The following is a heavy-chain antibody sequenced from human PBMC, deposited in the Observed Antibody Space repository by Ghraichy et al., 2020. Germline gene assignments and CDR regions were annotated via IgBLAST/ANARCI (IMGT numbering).Heavy chain of an antibody. D-gene: IGHD6-6*01. Sequence: GGSLRLSCAVSGFTFNNYNMNWVRQAPGKGLEWVSSITSNSIYIYYADSVKGRFTITRDNAKNSLYLQMKSLGAEDTAVYYCARGFEYTSSSVSEFDYWGQGTLVTVSS. CDR1: GFTFNNYN. CDR2: ITSNSIYI. CDR3: ARGFEYTSSSVSEFDY. V-gene: IGHV3-21*01. J-gene: IGHJ4*02.